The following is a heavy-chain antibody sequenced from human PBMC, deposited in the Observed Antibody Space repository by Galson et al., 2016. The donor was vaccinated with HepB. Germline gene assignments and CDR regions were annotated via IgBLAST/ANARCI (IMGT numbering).Heavy chain of an antibody. J-gene: IGHJ4*02. CDR3: VTLHYYFDASIGSYIPSFDY. CDR1: GISLSDYY. CDR2: IVSRGSAI. V-gene: IGHV3-11*04. D-gene: IGHD3-3*01. Sequence: SLRLSCAASGISLSDYYMSWIRQAPGKGLEWVSHIVSRGSAIYYADSVKGRFTISRDNAKNSVYLQMSSLRAEDTALYYCVTLHYYFDASIGSYIPSFDYWGQGTLVTVSS.